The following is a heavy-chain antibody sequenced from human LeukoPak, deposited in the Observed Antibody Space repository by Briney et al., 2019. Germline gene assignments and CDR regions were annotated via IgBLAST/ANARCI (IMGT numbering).Heavy chain of an antibody. V-gene: IGHV3-48*01. CDR2: ISSSSSTM. CDR3: ARREVPNFDY. J-gene: IGHJ4*02. D-gene: IGHD1-26*01. Sequence: PGGSLRLSCAASGFTFSSYSMNWVRQAPGKGLEWVSYISSSSSTMYYADSVKGRFTISRDNAKNSLYLQMNSLRAEDTAVYYCARREVPNFDYWGQGTLVTVSS. CDR1: GFTFSSYS.